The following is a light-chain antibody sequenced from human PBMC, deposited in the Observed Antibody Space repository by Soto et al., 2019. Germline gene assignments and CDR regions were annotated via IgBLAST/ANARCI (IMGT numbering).Light chain of an antibody. Sequence: QSALTQPPSASGSPGQSVTISCTGTSSDVGGYNYVSWYQQHPGKAPKLIIYEVRERPSGVPDRFSGSKSGNTASLTVSGLQAEDEADYYCSSYTSSSTPYVFGTGTKVTVL. CDR1: SSDVGGYNY. CDR3: SSYTSSSTPYV. V-gene: IGLV2-8*01. CDR2: EVR. J-gene: IGLJ1*01.